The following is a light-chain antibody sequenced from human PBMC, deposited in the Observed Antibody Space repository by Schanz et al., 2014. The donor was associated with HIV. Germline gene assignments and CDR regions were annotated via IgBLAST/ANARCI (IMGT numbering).Light chain of an antibody. CDR3: SSYAGTNNLWV. CDR2: EVS. J-gene: IGLJ3*02. CDR1: SSDVGGYNY. Sequence: QSALTQPASVSGSPGQSITISCTGTSSDVGGYNYVSWYQQHPGKAPKLMISEVSKRPSGVPDRFSGSKSGNTASLTVSGLQAEDEADYYCSSYAGTNNLWVFGGGTKLTVL. V-gene: IGLV2-8*01.